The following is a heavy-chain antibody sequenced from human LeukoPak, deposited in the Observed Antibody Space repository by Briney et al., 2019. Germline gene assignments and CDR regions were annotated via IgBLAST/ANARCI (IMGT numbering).Heavy chain of an antibody. V-gene: IGHV4-34*01. CDR1: GGSFSGYY. D-gene: IGHD2-8*01. CDR3: ARGPLGGMLYVPPLRGWFDP. J-gene: IGHJ5*02. CDR2: INHSGST. Sequence: SETLSLTCAVYGGSFSGYYWSWIRQPPGKGLEWIGEINHSGSTNYNPSLKSRVTISVDTSKNQFSLKLSSVTAADTAVYYRARGPLGGMLYVPPLRGWFDPWGQGTLVTVSS.